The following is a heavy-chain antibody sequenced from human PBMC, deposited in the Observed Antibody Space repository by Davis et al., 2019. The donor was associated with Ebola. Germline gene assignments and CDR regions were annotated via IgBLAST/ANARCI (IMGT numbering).Heavy chain of an antibody. D-gene: IGHD6-6*01. CDR1: GGSISSSSYY. J-gene: IGHJ6*02. V-gene: IGHV4-39*02. CDR3: ARDGRAARVNGMDV. Sequence: SETLSLTCTVSGGSISSSSYYWGWIRQPPGKGLEWIGSIYYSGSTYYNPSLKSRVTISVDTSKNQFSLKLSSVTAADTAVYYCARDGRAARVNGMDVWGQGTTVTVSS. CDR2: IYYSGST.